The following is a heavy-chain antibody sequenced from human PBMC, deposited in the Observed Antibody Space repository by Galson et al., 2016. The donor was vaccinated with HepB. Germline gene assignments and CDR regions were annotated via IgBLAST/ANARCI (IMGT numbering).Heavy chain of an antibody. J-gene: IGHJ4*02. CDR3: ARPGEYCSGGKCYYEYFDY. CDR2: IAYDGSSD. CDR1: EFTFSDYA. V-gene: IGHV3-30-3*01. D-gene: IGHD2-15*01. Sequence: SLRLSCAASEFTFSDYAMHWVRQAPGKGLEWVAIIAYDGSSDYYAESVKGRFTISRDNSKNTLFLQMNNLTVEDTAVYYCARPGEYCSGGKCYYEYFDYWGQGTLVTVSP.